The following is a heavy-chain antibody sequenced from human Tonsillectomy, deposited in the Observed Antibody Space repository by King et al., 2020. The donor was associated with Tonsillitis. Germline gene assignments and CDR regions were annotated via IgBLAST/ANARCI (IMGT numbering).Heavy chain of an antibody. D-gene: IGHD3-22*01. V-gene: IGHV1-46*01. J-gene: IGHJ4*02. CDR2: INPSAGST. CDR1: GYIFTSYY. Sequence: VQLVESGAEVTKPGASVKVSCKASGYIFTSYYMHWVRQAPGQGLEWMGIINPSAGSTSYAQKFQGRATMTRDTSTSTVYMELSSLTSDDTAVYYCSRGQYYYECSGYYPLYFDYWGQGTLITVSS. CDR3: SRGQYYYECSGYYPLYFDY.